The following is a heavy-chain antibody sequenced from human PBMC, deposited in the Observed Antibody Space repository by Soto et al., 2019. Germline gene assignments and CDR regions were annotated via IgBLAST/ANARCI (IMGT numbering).Heavy chain of an antibody. J-gene: IGHJ2*01. Sequence: QLQLLESGPGLLKPSETLSLTCTVSGASFSSNNYYCGWIRQPPGKGLEWIGSIYSDGKTYYNPSLESRVHIAVDTSKNQLSLKLSSVTAADTSVYYCASRKQDLLYFDLWGRGTLVTVSS. CDR3: ASRKQDLLYFDL. CDR1: GASFSSNNYY. CDR2: IYSDGKT. V-gene: IGHV4-39*01.